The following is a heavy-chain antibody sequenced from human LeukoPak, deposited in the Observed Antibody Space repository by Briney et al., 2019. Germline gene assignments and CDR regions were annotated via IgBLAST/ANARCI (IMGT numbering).Heavy chain of an antibody. Sequence: ASVKVSCKASGYTFTGYYLHSVRQAPGQGLEWMGWINSNSGDTNYAQKFQGRVTMTRDTSISTAYMELSRLRSDDTAVYYCARGGNSVYDSFDYWGQGTLVTVSS. J-gene: IGHJ4*02. V-gene: IGHV1-2*02. CDR2: INSNSGDT. CDR1: GYTFTGYY. D-gene: IGHD5/OR15-5a*01. CDR3: ARGGNSVYDSFDY.